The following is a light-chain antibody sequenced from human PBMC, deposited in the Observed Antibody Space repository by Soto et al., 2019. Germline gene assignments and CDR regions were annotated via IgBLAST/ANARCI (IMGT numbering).Light chain of an antibody. V-gene: IGKV3-20*01. J-gene: IGKJ1*01. CDR1: ESVSSSS. Sequence: PGAIATLSCRASESVSSSSLAWYQQKPGQAPRLLMHGASSRATGIPDRFSGSGSGTDFTLTISRLEPEDFAVYYCQQYGSSPRTFGQGTKVDIK. CDR3: QQYGSSPRT. CDR2: GAS.